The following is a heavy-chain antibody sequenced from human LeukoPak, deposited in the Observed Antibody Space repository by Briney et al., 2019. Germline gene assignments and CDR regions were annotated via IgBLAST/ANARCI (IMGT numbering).Heavy chain of an antibody. V-gene: IGHV4-31*03. Sequence: PSQTLSLTCTVSGGSISSGGYYWSRIRQHPGKGLEWIGYIYYSGSTYYNPSLKSRVTISVDTSKNQFSLKLSSVTAADTAVYYCARAPVVAATRGWFDPWGQGTLVTVSS. CDR3: ARAPVVAATRGWFDP. D-gene: IGHD2-15*01. J-gene: IGHJ5*02. CDR2: IYYSGST. CDR1: GGSISSGGYY.